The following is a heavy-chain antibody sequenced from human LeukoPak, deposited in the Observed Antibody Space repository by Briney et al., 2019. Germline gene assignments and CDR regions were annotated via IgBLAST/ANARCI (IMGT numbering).Heavy chain of an antibody. V-gene: IGHV1-58*01. D-gene: IGHD3-10*01. CDR3: AATYYYGSGSYYPPDAFDI. Sequence: SVTVSCTASGFTFTSSAVQWVRQARGQRLEWIGWIVVGSGNTNYAQKFQERVTITRDMSTSTAYMELSSLRSEDTAVYYCAATYYYGSGSYYPPDAFDIWGQGTMVTVSS. CDR1: GFTFTSSA. J-gene: IGHJ3*02. CDR2: IVVGSGNT.